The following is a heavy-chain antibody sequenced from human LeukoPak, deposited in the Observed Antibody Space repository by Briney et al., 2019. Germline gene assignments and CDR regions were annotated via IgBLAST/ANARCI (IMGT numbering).Heavy chain of an antibody. D-gene: IGHD6-19*01. Sequence: GGSLRLSCAASGFTFSNYAMSWVRQAPGKGLEWVSAISGGGGPTYYADSVKGRFTISRDNCKNTLYLQMNSLRAEDAAVYFCAKEGYASGWLDSWGQGTLVTVSS. CDR3: AKEGYASGWLDS. CDR1: GFTFSNYA. V-gene: IGHV3-23*01. CDR2: ISGGGGPT. J-gene: IGHJ4*02.